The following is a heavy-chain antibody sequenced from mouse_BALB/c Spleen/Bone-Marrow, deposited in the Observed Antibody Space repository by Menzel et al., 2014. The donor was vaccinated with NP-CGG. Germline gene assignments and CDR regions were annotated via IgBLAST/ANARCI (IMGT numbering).Heavy chain of an antibody. J-gene: IGHJ3*01. Sequence: VKLMESGAEVVKPGASVKLSCKTSGYTFTNYWIQWVEQRPGQGLGWIGEIFPGTDTSYYNEKFKDKATLTVDTSSSTAYIQLSNLTSEDSAVYFCSRNYDYDEGAWFTYWGQGTLVTVSA. V-gene: IGHV1S132*01. CDR2: IFPGTDTS. CDR1: GYTFTNYW. D-gene: IGHD2-4*01. CDR3: SRNYDYDEGAWFTY.